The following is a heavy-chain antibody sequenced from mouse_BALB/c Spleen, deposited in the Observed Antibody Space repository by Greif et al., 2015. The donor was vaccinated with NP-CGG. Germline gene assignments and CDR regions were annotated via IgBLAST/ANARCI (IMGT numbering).Heavy chain of an antibody. CDR2: ISSGGSYA. Sequence: EVKLMESGGDLVKPGGSLKLSCAASGFTFSSYGMSWVRQTPDKRLEWVATISSGGSYAHYPDSVKGRFTISRDNAKNTLYLQMSSLKSEDTAMYYCARRELGNWYFDVWGAGTTVTVSS. CDR3: ARRELGNWYFDV. D-gene: IGHD4-1*01. V-gene: IGHV5-6*02. CDR1: GFTFSSYG. J-gene: IGHJ1*01.